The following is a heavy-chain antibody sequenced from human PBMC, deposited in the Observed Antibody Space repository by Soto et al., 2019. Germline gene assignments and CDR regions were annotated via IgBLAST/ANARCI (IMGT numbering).Heavy chain of an antibody. Sequence: EVLLLASGGGLVQPGGSLRLSCAASGFTFSSYAMPWARQAPGKGPEWISIVNTGGGGTYYADSVKGRFTISSDNSKNTLYLQVSMLRAEDTAVYYCAKGRLGRGIDYWGQGILVTVS. CDR1: GFTFSSYA. CDR3: AKGRLGRGIDY. CDR2: VNTGGGGT. J-gene: IGHJ4*02. V-gene: IGHV3-23*01. D-gene: IGHD3-10*01.